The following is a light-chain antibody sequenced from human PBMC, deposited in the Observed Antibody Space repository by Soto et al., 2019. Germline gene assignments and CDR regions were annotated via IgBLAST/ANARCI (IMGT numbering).Light chain of an antibody. V-gene: IGLV2-14*01. J-gene: IGLJ1*01. CDR3: SSYTTNSTYV. CDR1: SSDVGAYNY. Sequence: QSVLTQPASVSGSPGQSITISCTGTSSDVGAYNYVSWYQQHPGKAPKLMIFEVSNRPSGVSNRFSGSKSGNTASLTISGLQAEDEADYYCSSYTTNSTYVFGSGTKVTVL. CDR2: EVS.